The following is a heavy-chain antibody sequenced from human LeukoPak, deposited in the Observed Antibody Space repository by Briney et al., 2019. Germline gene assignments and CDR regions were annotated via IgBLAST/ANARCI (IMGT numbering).Heavy chain of an antibody. CDR1: GYSISSGYY. CDR3: ARYTGTNWGYSFDY. D-gene: IGHD7-27*01. J-gene: IGHJ4*02. V-gene: IGHV4-38-2*01. Sequence: SETLSLTCAVSGYSISSGYYWSWIRQPPGKGLEWIATIHHSGMTYYNPSLKSRVTISVDTSKNQFSLKLSSVSAAGTAVYYCARYTGTNWGYSFDYWGQGTLVTVSS. CDR2: IHHSGMT.